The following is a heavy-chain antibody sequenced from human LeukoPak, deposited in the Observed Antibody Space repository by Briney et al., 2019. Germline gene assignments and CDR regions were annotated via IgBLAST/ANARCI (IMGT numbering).Heavy chain of an antibody. CDR1: GFTFDDYA. D-gene: IGHD6-19*01. Sequence: GGSLRLSCAASGFTFDDYAMHWVRQAPGKGLEWLSYISGSDTITNYADSVKGRFTISTDNAKNSLYLQMNSLRAENTAVYYCARAYSSGWPYFDYWGQGTLVTVSS. CDR2: ISGSDTIT. CDR3: ARAYSSGWPYFDY. J-gene: IGHJ4*02. V-gene: IGHV3-11*04.